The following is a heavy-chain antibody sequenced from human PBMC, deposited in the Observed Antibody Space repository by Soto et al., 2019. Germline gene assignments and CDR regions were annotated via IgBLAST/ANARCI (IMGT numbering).Heavy chain of an antibody. J-gene: IGHJ6*02. V-gene: IGHV3-7*01. CDR1: GFTLSSYW. D-gene: IGHD6-19*01. CDR2: IEQDGSEK. Sequence: PGGSLRLSCAASGFTLSSYWMNWVRQAPGKGLEWVANIEQDGSEKYYVDSVKGRFIISRDNAKNSLYLQLNSLRAEDTAVYYCARDADASGWYHYGMDVWGQGALVPVSS. CDR3: ARDADASGWYHYGMDV.